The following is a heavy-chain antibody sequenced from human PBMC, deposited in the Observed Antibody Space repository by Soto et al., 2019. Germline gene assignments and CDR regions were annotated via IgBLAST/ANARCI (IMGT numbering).Heavy chain of an antibody. V-gene: IGHV5-10-1*01. Sequence: PGESLKISCKGSGYSFISYWISWVRQMPGKGLEWMGRIDPSDSYMNYSPSFQGHVTISADKSISTAYLQWSSLKASDTAMYYCERHSLKMTTTDVWGQGPTVTVS. CDR2: IDPSDSYM. J-gene: IGHJ6*02. D-gene: IGHD4-17*01. CDR1: GYSFISYW. CDR3: ERHSLKMTTTDV.